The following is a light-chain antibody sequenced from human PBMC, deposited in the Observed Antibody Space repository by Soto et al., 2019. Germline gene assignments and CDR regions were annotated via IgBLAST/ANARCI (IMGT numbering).Light chain of an antibody. V-gene: IGKV1-5*03. J-gene: IGKJ2*01. CDR1: QSIGRW. CDR2: RAS. CDR3: QRYTSSSPLFT. Sequence: DLQMTQSPSTLSAAVGDSVTITCRASQSIGRWLAWYQQKPGKAPNLQISRASKLESGVPARFSGSGSGTEFTLTISSLQSDDFATDYCQRYTSSSPLFTFGQGTKLEIK.